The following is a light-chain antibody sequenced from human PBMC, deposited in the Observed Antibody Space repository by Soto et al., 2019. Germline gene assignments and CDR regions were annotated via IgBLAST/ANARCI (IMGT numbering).Light chain of an antibody. J-gene: IGKJ5*01. Sequence: IQMTQSPSTLSASVGDRVTIVCRASEILNKWLAWYQQKPGQAPKLLIYDASTLERGVPSRFSGTGSGTEFTLTISSLHPDDFATYYCQQYHRSSITFGQGTRLEIK. V-gene: IGKV1-5*02. CDR1: EILNKW. CDR2: DAS. CDR3: QQYHRSSIT.